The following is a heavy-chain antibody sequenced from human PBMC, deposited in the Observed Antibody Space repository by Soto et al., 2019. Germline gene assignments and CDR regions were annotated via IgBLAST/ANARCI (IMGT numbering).Heavy chain of an antibody. V-gene: IGHV1-69*13. CDR2: IIPIFGTA. Sequence: SVNVSCKASGGTFSSYAISWVRQAPGQGLEWMGGIIPIFGTANYAQKFQGRVTITADESTSTAYMELSSLRSEDTAVYYCAREGPGGGYDSSGYYPFDYWGQGTLVTVS. J-gene: IGHJ4*02. CDR3: AREGPGGGYDSSGYYPFDY. CDR1: GGTFSSYA. D-gene: IGHD3-22*01.